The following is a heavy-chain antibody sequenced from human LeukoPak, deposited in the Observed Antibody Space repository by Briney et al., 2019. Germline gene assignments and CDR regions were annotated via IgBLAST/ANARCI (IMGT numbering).Heavy chain of an antibody. CDR2: IYSGGST. J-gene: IGHJ4*02. Sequence: GGSLRLSCAASGFTVSSNYMSWVRQAPGKGLEWVSVIYSGGSTYYADSVKGRFTISRDNSKNTLYLQMNSLRAEDTAVCYCASSLPGGLFDYWGQGTLVTVSS. CDR3: ASSLPGGLFDY. D-gene: IGHD3-10*01. V-gene: IGHV3-66*01. CDR1: GFTVSSNY.